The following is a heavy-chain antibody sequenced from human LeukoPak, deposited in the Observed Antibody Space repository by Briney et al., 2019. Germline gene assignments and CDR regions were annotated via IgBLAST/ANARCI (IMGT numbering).Heavy chain of an antibody. J-gene: IGHJ4*02. Sequence: GGSLRLSCAASGFVFNSHPMHWVPQAPGNGLECVSAISGTGHNTYYANSVQGRFTISRDNSRNTLYHQMGSVRAEDTALYYCAREEPAGSIDYWGQGTLVTVSS. CDR2: ISGTGHNT. CDR3: AREEPAGSIDY. V-gene: IGHV3-64*01. CDR1: GFVFNSHP. D-gene: IGHD1-14*01.